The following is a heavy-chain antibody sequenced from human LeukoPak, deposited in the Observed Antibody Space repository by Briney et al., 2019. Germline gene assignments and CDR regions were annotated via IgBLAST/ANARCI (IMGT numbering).Heavy chain of an antibody. CDR1: GGSFSGYY. CDR3: ARRSRDGYNYYWFDP. CDR2: INHSGST. J-gene: IGHJ5*02. Sequence: SETLSLTCAVYGGSFSGYYWSWIRQPPGKGLEWIGEINHSGSTDYNPSLKSRVTISVDTSKNQFSLKLSSVTAADTAVYYCARRSRDGYNYYWFDPWGQGTLVTVSS. D-gene: IGHD5-24*01. V-gene: IGHV4-34*01.